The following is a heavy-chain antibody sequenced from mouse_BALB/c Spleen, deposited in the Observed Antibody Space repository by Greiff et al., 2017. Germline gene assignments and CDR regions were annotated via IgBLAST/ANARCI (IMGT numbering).Heavy chain of an antibody. J-gene: IGHJ3*01. CDR3: ASYYGNSFAY. CDR2: ISYSGST. D-gene: IGHD2-1*01. Sequence: EVMLVESGPGLVKPSQSLSLTCTVTGYSITSDYAWNWIRQFPGNKLEWMGYISYSGSTSYNPSLKSRISITRDTSKNQFFLQLNSVTTEDTATYYCASYYGNSFAYWGQGTLVTVSA. CDR1: GYSITSDYA. V-gene: IGHV3-2*02.